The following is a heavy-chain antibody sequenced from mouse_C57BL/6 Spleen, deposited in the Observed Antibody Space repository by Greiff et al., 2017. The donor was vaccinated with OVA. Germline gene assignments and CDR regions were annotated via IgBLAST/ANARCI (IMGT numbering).Heavy chain of an antibody. CDR1: GFTFSSYG. CDR3: ARQEYYGSNYRYFDV. Sequence: EVQLVESGGDLVKPGGSLKLSCAASGFTFSSYGMSWVRQTPDKRLEWVATISSGGSYTYYPDSVKGRFTISRDNAKNTLYLQMSSLKSEETAMYYCARQEYYGSNYRYFDVWGTGTTVTVSS. D-gene: IGHD1-1*01. J-gene: IGHJ1*03. CDR2: ISSGGSYT. V-gene: IGHV5-6*01.